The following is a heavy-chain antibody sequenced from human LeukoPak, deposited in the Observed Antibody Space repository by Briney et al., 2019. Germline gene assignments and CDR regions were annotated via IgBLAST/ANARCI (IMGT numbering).Heavy chain of an antibody. CDR2: ITGSGTST. CDR3: AKARYGTGTYSAFDI. V-gene: IGHV3-23*01. Sequence: PGGSLRLSCAASGLTFTNYAMTGVRQAPGKGPEWVSTITGSGTSTYYADSVKGRFTISRDISKNTLYLHMNSLRADDTALYYCAKARYGTGTYSAFDIWGQGTMVTVSS. CDR1: GLTFTNYA. J-gene: IGHJ3*02. D-gene: IGHD3-10*01.